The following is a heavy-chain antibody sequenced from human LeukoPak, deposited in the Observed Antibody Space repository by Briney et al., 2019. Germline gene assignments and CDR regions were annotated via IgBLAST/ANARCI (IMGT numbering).Heavy chain of an antibody. D-gene: IGHD6-6*01. J-gene: IGHJ4*02. CDR2: ISGSDGST. Sequence: PGGSLRLSCTASGFTFGICAMTWVRQAPGKGLEWVSGISGSDGSTYYADSVKGRFTISRDSSKNTLYLQMNSLRAGDAAVYFCARLKYSDSSAVTYWGQGTLVTVSS. CDR3: ARLKYSDSSAVTY. V-gene: IGHV3-23*01. CDR1: GFTFGICA.